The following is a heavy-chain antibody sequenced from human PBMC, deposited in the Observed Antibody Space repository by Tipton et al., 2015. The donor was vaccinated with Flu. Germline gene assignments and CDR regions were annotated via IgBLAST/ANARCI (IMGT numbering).Heavy chain of an antibody. CDR1: GGSISSGGAY. D-gene: IGHD4-11*01. V-gene: IGHV4-31*02. Sequence: LRLSCNVSGGSISSGGAYWSWLRQLPGRGLEWIGCIYYSGTTYYNPSLQSRLTISVDTSKNQFSLNLNSVTAADTAVYFCARRDFSNYVSEPKNWFDFWGQGTLVTVSS. CDR2: IYYSGTT. J-gene: IGHJ5*01. CDR3: ARRDFSNYVSEPKNWFDF.